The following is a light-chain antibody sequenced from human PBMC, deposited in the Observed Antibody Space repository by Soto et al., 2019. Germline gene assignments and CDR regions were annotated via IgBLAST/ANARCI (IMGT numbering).Light chain of an antibody. CDR1: ESIDRW. J-gene: IGKJ1*01. V-gene: IGKV1-5*03. CDR2: KAA. Sequence: DIQMTQSPSTLSASVGDRVTITCRASESIDRWLAWYQQKPGKAPKVLIYKAAILEEGVPSRLSGSGSGTDFSLTINSLQPDDFATYYCQHYTNYPTFGQGTKVEIK. CDR3: QHYTNYPT.